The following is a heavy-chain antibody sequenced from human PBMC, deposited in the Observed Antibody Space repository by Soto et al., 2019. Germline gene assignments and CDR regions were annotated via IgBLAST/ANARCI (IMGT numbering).Heavy chain of an antibody. CDR2: TYFRSKWYN. CDR3: AKGDNLGPKTGYAFDP. Sequence: SQTLSLTCAISGDSVSSNTASWNWIRQSPSRGLEWLGRTYFRSKWYNDYAVSVKSRIIINPDISNNQFSLQLNSVTPEDTAVYFCAKGDNLGPKTGYAFDPGGQGIMVTVSS. CDR1: GDSVSSNTAS. V-gene: IGHV6-1*01. J-gene: IGHJ5*02. D-gene: IGHD5-12*01.